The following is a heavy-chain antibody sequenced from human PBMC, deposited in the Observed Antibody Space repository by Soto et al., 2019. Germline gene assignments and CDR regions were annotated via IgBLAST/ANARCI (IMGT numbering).Heavy chain of an antibody. D-gene: IGHD6-19*01. V-gene: IGHV1-69*02. CDR2: IIPDLPIA. CDR3: ARAVAAESAFDS. J-gene: IGHJ4*02. Sequence: QVQLVQSGAEVKKPGSSVKVSCKASGGTFSSDTISWVRQVPGQGLEWLGTIIPDLPIANYAKKFQGRVTITADRSTRTAYMELSSLRSEDTAVFYCARAVAAESAFDSWGQGTPVTVSS. CDR1: GGTFSSDT.